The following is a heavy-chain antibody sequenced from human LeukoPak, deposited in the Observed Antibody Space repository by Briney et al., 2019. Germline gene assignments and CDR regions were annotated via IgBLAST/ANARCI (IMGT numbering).Heavy chain of an antibody. CDR3: ARPSSGWYVLDY. CDR1: GYSFTSYW. Sequence: GESLKISCKGSGYSFTSYWISWVRQMPGKGLEWMGSIDPSDSYTNYSPSFQGHVTISADKSISTAYLQWSSLKASDTAMYYCARPSSGWYVLDYWGQGTLVTVSS. CDR2: IDPSDSYT. J-gene: IGHJ4*02. V-gene: IGHV5-10-1*01. D-gene: IGHD6-19*01.